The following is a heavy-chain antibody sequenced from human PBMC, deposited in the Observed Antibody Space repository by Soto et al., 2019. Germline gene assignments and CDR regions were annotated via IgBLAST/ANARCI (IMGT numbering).Heavy chain of an antibody. CDR3: ARRGSPNIAGAFSAFPI. V-gene: IGHV5-10-1*01. CDR2: IDPGDSYT. Sequence: PGESLKISCKGSGYSFTTFWISWVRQMPGKGLEWMGTIDPGDSYTNYSPSFQGHVTISSDKSISTAYLQWSSLKASDTAIYYCARRGSPNIAGAFSAFPIWGQGTVVTFSS. D-gene: IGHD1-26*01. CDR1: GYSFTTFW. J-gene: IGHJ3*02.